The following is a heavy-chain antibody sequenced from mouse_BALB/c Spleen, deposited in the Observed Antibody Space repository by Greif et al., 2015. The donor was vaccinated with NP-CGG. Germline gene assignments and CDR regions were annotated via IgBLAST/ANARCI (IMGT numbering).Heavy chain of an antibody. D-gene: IGHD2-14*01. J-gene: IGHJ3*01. CDR2: IWAGGST. CDR1: GFSLTSYG. V-gene: IGHV2-9*02. Sequence: QVQLQQPGPGLVAPSQSLSITCTVSGFSLTSYGVHWVRQPPGKGLEWLGVIWAGGSTNYNSALMSRLSISKDNSKSQVFLKMNSLQTDDTAKYYCARDLTYYRYDGAYWGQGTLVTVSA. CDR3: ARDLTYYRYDGAY.